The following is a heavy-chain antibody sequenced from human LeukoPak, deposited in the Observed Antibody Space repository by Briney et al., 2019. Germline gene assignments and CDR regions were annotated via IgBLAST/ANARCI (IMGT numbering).Heavy chain of an antibody. J-gene: IGHJ4*02. D-gene: IGHD3-22*01. CDR3: TTVYYDSSGYYSPYWYFDY. CDR2: FDPEDGET. Sequence: GASVKVSCTVSGYTLTELSMHWVRQAPGKGLEWMGGFDPEDGETIYAQKFQGRVTMTEDTSTDTAYMELSSLRSEDTAVYYCTTVYYDSSGYYSPYWYFDYWGQGTLVTVSS. V-gene: IGHV1-24*01. CDR1: GYTLTELS.